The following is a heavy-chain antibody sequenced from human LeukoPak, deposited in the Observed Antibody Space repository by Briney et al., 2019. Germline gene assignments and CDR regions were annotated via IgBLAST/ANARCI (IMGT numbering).Heavy chain of an antibody. J-gene: IGHJ4*02. D-gene: IGHD3-10*01. CDR1: GFNFSIYA. V-gene: IGHV3-7*01. CDR2: IKQDGSEK. CDR3: ARDLTPVLLWFGEFPKPDY. Sequence: GGSLRLSCAASGFNFSIYAMSWVRQAPGKGLEWVANIKQDGSEKYYVDSVKGPFTISRDNAKNSLYLQMNSLRAEDTAVYYCARDLTPVLLWFGEFPKPDYWGQGTLVTVSS.